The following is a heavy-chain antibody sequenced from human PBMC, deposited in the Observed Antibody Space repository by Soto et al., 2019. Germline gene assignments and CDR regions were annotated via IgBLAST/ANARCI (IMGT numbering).Heavy chain of an antibody. V-gene: IGHV4-59*01. CDR3: ARGHDAFDI. J-gene: IGHJ3*02. CDR1: GGSISSYY. Sequence: SETLSVTWTVSGGSISSYYWSWIRQPPGKGLEWIGYIYYSGSTNYNPSLKSRVTISVDTSKNQFSLKLSSVTAADTAVYYCARGHDAFDIWGQGTMVTVSS. CDR2: IYYSGST.